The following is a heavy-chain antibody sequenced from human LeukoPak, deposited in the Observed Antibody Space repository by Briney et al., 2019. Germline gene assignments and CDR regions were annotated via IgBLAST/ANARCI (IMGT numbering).Heavy chain of an antibody. D-gene: IGHD1-1*01. Sequence: ASGKVSCKASGYTFTGYYMHWLRQAPGQGLEWMGRINPNSGGTNYAQKFQGRVTMTRDTSISTAYMELSRLRSDDTAVYYCARTPGTTGTRHYYYGMDVWGQGTTVTVSS. CDR2: INPNSGGT. CDR1: GYTFTGYY. J-gene: IGHJ6*02. V-gene: IGHV1-2*06. CDR3: ARTPGTTGTRHYYYGMDV.